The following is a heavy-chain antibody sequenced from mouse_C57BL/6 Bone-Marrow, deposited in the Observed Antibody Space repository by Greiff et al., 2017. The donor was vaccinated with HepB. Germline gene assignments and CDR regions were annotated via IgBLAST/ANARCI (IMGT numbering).Heavy chain of an antibody. CDR3: AKRGNYVNAMDY. CDR1: GFSLTSYG. J-gene: IGHJ4*01. Sequence: VQLQQSGPGLVQPSQRLSITCTVSGFSLTSYGVHWVRQSPGKGLEWLGVIWRGGSTDYNAAFMSRLSITKDNSKSQVFFKMNSLQADDTAIYYCAKRGNYVNAMDYWGQGTSVTVSS. CDR2: IWRGGST. V-gene: IGHV2-5*01. D-gene: IGHD2-1*01.